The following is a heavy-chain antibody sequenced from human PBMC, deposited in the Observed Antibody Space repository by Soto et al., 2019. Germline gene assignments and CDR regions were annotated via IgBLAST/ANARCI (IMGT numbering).Heavy chain of an antibody. D-gene: IGHD2-15*01. Sequence: EVQLVESGGGLVQPGGSLRVSCVASGFTFSSYALNWVRQAPGKGLEWVSYISVGGGSIFYADSVKGRFTISRGDATNSLYLQMNSLRDEDTAVYYCVIDHRWAFDFWGQGTMVTVSS. CDR1: GFTFSSYA. J-gene: IGHJ3*01. CDR3: VIDHRWAFDF. V-gene: IGHV3-48*02. CDR2: ISVGGGSI.